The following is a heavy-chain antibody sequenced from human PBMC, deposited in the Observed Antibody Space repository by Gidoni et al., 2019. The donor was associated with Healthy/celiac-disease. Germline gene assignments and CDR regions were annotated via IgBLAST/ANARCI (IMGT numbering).Heavy chain of an antibody. CDR1: GYTFTSYA. J-gene: IGHJ4*02. Sequence: HVQLVQSGAEVKKPGASVKVSCNASGYTFTSYAMHWVRQAPGQRLEWMGWINAGNGNTKYSQKFQGRVTITRDTSASTAYMELSSLRSEDTAVYYCARDKTGDADYWGQGTLVTVSS. D-gene: IGHD7-27*01. CDR2: INAGNGNT. V-gene: IGHV1-3*01. CDR3: ARDKTGDADY.